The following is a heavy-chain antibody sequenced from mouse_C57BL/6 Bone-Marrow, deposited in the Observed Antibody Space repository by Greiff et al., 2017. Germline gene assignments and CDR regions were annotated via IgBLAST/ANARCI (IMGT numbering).Heavy chain of an antibody. V-gene: IGHV14-2*01. CDR1: GFNIKDYY. J-gene: IGHJ2*01. CDR3: TRSLIYYGTNY. D-gene: IGHD1-1*01. CDR2: IDPEDGDT. Sequence: VQLQQSGAELVKPGASVKLSCTASGFNIKDYYIHWVKQRTEQGLEWIGRIDPEDGDTKYAPKFQDKATITADTSSNTAYLQLSSLTSEDTAVYYYTRSLIYYGTNYWGQGTTLTVSS.